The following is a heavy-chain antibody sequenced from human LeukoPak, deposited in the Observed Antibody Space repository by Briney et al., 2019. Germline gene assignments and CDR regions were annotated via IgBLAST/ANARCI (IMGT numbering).Heavy chain of an antibody. D-gene: IGHD5-12*01. CDR1: GGSISSTRYY. Sequence: PSETLSLTCTVSGGSISSTRYYWGWIRQPPGRGLEWIGSIYKSVSTYYYPSLKSRVTISVDTSKNQFSLELSSVTAADTAVYYCARHGESTGFDPITYCSQGALVTVSS. J-gene: IGHJ4*02. CDR3: ARHGESTGFDPITY. CDR2: IYKSVST. V-gene: IGHV4-39*01.